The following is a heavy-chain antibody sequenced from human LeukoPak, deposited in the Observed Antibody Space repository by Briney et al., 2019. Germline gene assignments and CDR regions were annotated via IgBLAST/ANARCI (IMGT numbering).Heavy chain of an antibody. J-gene: IGHJ2*01. D-gene: IGHD2/OR15-2a*01. Sequence: GGSLRLSCVASGFTLRDYYTSWIRQAPGKGLEWISYMSSTGNTVYYAESVKGRFTVSRDSANNSMSLQMTSLRAEDSAVYYCARSSSYFTYFDLWGRDTLVTVSS. CDR2: MSSTGNTV. V-gene: IGHV3-11*04. CDR3: ARSSSYFTYFDL. CDR1: GFTLRDYY.